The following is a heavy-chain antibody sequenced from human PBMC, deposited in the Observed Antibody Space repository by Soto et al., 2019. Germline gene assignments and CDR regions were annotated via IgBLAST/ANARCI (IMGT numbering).Heavy chain of an antibody. J-gene: IGHJ4*02. Sequence: EVQLLESGGGLVQPGGSLRLSCAASGFTFSSYAMSWVRQAPGKGLELVSANSGSGGSTYYADSVKGRFTISRDNSKNTLYLQMISLKAEDTAVYYCAKDRKFLAVEFDYWGQGTLVTVSS. CDR2: NSGSGGST. CDR1: GFTFSSYA. V-gene: IGHV3-23*01. CDR3: AKDRKFLAVEFDY.